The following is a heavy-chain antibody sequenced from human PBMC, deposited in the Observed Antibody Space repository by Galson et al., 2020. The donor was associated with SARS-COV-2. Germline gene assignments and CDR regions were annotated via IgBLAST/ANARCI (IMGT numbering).Heavy chain of an antibody. V-gene: IGHV4-31*03. CDR2: IYYTGLT. J-gene: IGHJ3*02. D-gene: IGHD3-22*01. Sequence: TSDTLSPPCTVPDGPISIGVFFWSCIRQHPGKGLVYIGNIYYTGLTYYNPSLKSRVTISVDTSKNQFSMKLSSVTAADTDVYYCARARIVVSTVDAFDIWGQGTMVTVSS. CDR1: DGPISIGVFF. CDR3: ARARIVVSTVDAFDI.